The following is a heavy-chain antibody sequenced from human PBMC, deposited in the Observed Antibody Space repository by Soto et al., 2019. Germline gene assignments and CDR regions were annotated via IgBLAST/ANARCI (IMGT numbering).Heavy chain of an antibody. D-gene: IGHD6-13*01. J-gene: IGHJ4*02. V-gene: IGHV3-23*01. CDR2: FTGSGGGT. CDR1: GFTFSNYA. CDR3: AKRPLTAAGFDY. Sequence: ESGGGLVQPGGSLRLSCAASGFTFSNYAMTWVRQAPGKGLEWVSVFTGSGGGTYFLDSVKGRFTISRDNSKNTVYLQMNSLRAEDTAVYYCAKRPLTAAGFDYWGQGTLVTVSS.